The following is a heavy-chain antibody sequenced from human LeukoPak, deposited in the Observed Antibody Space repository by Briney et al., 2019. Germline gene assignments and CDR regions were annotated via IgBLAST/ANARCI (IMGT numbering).Heavy chain of an antibody. V-gene: IGHV4-38-2*02. CDR1: GYSISSGYY. D-gene: IGHD2-15*01. J-gene: IGHJ3*02. Sequence: PSETLSLTCTVSGYSISSGYYWGWIRQPPGKGLEWIGSIYHSGSTYYNPSLKSRVTISVDTSKNQFSLKLSSVTAADTAVYYCARHHCSGGSCYWADAFDIWGQGTMVTVSS. CDR2: IYHSGST. CDR3: ARHHCSGGSCYWADAFDI.